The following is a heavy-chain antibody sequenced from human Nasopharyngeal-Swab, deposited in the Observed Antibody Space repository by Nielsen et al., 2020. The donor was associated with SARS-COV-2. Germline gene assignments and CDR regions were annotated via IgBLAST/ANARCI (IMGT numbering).Heavy chain of an antibody. V-gene: IGHV3-30*18. CDR2: ISYDGSNE. CDR3: AKDVHADYGGIDY. CDR1: GFTFSNSG. Sequence: GESLKISCAASGFTFSNSGMDWVRQAPGKGLEWVAVISYDGSNEYYGDSVKGRFTISRDNSKNTLYLQMNSLRVDDTAMYYCAKDVHADYGGIDYWGQGILVTVSS. D-gene: IGHD4/OR15-4a*01. J-gene: IGHJ4*02.